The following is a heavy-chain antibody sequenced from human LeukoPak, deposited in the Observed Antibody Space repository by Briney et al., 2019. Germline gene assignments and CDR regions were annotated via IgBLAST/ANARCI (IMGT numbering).Heavy chain of an antibody. V-gene: IGHV3-23*01. Sequence: GGSLRLSCAASGFTFSSYAMSWVRQAPGKGLEWVSAISGSGGSTYYADSLKGRFTISRDNSKNTLYLQMNSLRAEDTAVYYCAKPKINIAAAGTTPDYWGQGTLVTVSS. CDR1: GFTFSSYA. CDR2: ISGSGGST. J-gene: IGHJ4*02. CDR3: AKPKINIAAAGTTPDY. D-gene: IGHD6-13*01.